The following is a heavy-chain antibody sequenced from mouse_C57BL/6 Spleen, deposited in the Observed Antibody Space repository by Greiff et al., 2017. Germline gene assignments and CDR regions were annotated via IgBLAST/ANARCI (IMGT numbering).Heavy chain of an antibody. V-gene: IGHV1-64*01. D-gene: IGHD1-1*01. CDR2: IHPNSGST. Sequence: QVHVKQPGAELVKPGASVKLSCKASGYTFTSYWMHWVKQRPGQGLEWIGMIHPNSGSTNYNEKFKSKATLTVDKSSSTAYMQLSRLTSEDSAVYYCARVFTTVVATDWYFDVWGTGTTVTVSS. CDR3: ARVFTTVVATDWYFDV. J-gene: IGHJ1*03. CDR1: GYTFTSYW.